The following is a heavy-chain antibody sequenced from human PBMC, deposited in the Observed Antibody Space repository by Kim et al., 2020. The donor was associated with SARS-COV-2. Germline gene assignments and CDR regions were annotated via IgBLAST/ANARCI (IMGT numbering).Heavy chain of an antibody. V-gene: IGHV3-20*01. CDR1: GFTFDDYG. D-gene: IGHD4-17*01. CDR3: ARVRDYGDYVGAFDY. CDR2: INWNGGST. Sequence: GGSLRLSCAASGFTFDDYGMSWVRQAPGKGLEWVSGINWNGGSTGYADSVKGRFTISRDNAKNSLYLQMNSLRAEDTALYHCARVRDYGDYVGAFDYWGQGTLVTVSS. J-gene: IGHJ4*02.